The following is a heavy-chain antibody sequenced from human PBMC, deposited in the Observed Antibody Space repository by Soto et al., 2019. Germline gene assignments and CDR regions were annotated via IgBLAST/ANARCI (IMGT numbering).Heavy chain of an antibody. CDR2: IIPIFGTA. CDR1: GGNFSSYA. CDR3: AREGQPSSFDFWSGYYTPNWFDP. V-gene: IGHV1-69*13. D-gene: IGHD3-3*01. Sequence: AASVKVSCKASGGNFSSYAISWVRQAPGQGLEWMGGIIPIFGTANYAQKFQGRVTITADESTSTAYMELSSLRSGDTAVYYCAREGQPSSFDFWSGYYTPNWFDPWGQGTLVTVSS. J-gene: IGHJ5*02.